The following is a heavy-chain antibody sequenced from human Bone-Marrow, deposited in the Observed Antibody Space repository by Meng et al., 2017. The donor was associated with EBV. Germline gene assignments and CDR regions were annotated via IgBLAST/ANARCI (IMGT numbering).Heavy chain of an antibody. CDR2: ISNSGTTI. D-gene: IGHD1-26*01. CDR3: ARGSGRWTFDY. V-gene: IGHV3-11*01. CDR1: GFIFSDSY. J-gene: IGHJ4*02. Sequence: QVQLVESGGGLVKPGGYLRLSCAASGFIFSDSYMTWIRQTPGKGLEWISYISNSGTTIKYADSVKGRFTISRDNAKNSLYLQLNSLRVDDTAVYYCARGSGRWTFDYWGQGTLVTVSS.